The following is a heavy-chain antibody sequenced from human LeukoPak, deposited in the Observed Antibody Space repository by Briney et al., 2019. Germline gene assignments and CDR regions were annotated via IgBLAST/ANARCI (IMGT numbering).Heavy chain of an antibody. V-gene: IGHV4-59*08. Sequence: TSETLSLTCTVSGGSIRSYYWSWIRQPPGKGLEWIGYIYYSGRTNYNPSLKSRVTMSVDTSKNQFSLRLSSVTAADRAVYYCAALGDYAPIGLDYWGQGTLVTVSS. J-gene: IGHJ4*02. D-gene: IGHD4-17*01. CDR1: GGSIRSYY. CDR3: AALGDYAPIGLDY. CDR2: IYYSGRT.